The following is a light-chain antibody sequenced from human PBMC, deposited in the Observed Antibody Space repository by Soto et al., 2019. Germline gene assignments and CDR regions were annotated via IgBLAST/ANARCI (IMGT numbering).Light chain of an antibody. CDR2: WAS. Sequence: DIVMTQSPDSLAVSLGEMATINCKSSQSVLYSSNNNDCLAWYQQKPGQPPKLLIYWASTRESGVPDRFSGSGSGTDFSLPISSLQAEDVSIYYFQQYYTIPFTFGPGTKVDIK. V-gene: IGKV4-1*01. J-gene: IGKJ3*01. CDR1: QSVLYSSNNNDC. CDR3: QQYYTIPFT.